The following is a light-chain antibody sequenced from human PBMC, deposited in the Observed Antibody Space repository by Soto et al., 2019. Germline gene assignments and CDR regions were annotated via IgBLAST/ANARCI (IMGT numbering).Light chain of an antibody. Sequence: QSVLTQPRSVSGSPGQSVTISCTGTSSDVGGYDFVSWYQQYPGKGPKLVIFDVSKRPSGVPDRFSASKSGNTASLTITGLQAEDEADYYCCSYAGTYTFVFGTGTKLTVL. CDR2: DVS. V-gene: IGLV2-11*01. CDR3: CSYAGTYTFV. J-gene: IGLJ1*01. CDR1: SSDVGGYDF.